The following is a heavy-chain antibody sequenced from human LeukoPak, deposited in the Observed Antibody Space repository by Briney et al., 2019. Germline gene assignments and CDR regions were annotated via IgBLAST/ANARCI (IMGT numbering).Heavy chain of an antibody. CDR3: ALASTYDFWSGYPIQYYFDY. V-gene: IGHV1-8*03. J-gene: IGHJ4*02. D-gene: IGHD3-3*01. Sequence: ASVKVSCKASGYTFTSYDINWVRQATGQGLEWMGWMNPNSGNTGYAQKFQGRVTITRNTSISTAYMELSSLRSEDTAVCYCALASTYDFWSGYPIQYYFDYWGQGTLVTVSS. CDR1: GYTFTSYD. CDR2: MNPNSGNT.